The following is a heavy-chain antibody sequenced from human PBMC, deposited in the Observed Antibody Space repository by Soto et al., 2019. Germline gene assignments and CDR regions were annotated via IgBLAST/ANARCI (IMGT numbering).Heavy chain of an antibody. CDR2: INPSGGST. J-gene: IGHJ4*02. Sequence: ASVKVSCKASGYTFTSYYMHWVRQAPGQGLEWMEIINPSGGSTSYAQKFQGRVTMTRDTSTSTVYMELSSLRSEDTAVYYCARSRRYFDWLFTAYYFDCWGQGTLVTVSS. CDR3: ARSRRYFDWLFTAYYFDC. CDR1: GYTFTSYY. V-gene: IGHV1-46*03. D-gene: IGHD3-9*01.